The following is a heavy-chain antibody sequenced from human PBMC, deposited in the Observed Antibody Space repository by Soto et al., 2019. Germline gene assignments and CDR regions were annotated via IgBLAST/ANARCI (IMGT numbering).Heavy chain of an antibody. CDR2: ISAYNGNT. J-gene: IGHJ5*02. D-gene: IGHD6-13*01. CDR1: GWTFTSYG. V-gene: IGHV1-18*01. CDR3: ARGGRIAPSNWFDP. Sequence: SVKVYCKASGWTFTSYGISWVRQAPGQGLEWMGWISAYNGNTNYAQKLQGRVTMTTDTSTSTAYMELRSLRSDDTAVYYCARGGRIAPSNWFDPWGQGTLVTVSS.